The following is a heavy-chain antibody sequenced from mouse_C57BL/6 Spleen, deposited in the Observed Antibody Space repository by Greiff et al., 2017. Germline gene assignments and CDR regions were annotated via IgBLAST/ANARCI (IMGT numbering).Heavy chain of an antibody. J-gene: IGHJ2*01. Sequence: EVQLQQSGPELVKLGASVKISCKASGYTFTDYYMNWVKQSHGKSLEWIGDINPNNGGTSYNQKFKGKATLTVDKSSSTAYMELRSLTSEDSAVYYCARRTGPYFDYWGQGTTLTVSS. CDR3: ARRTGPYFDY. CDR1: GYTFTDYY. CDR2: INPNNGGT. V-gene: IGHV1-26*01. D-gene: IGHD4-1*01.